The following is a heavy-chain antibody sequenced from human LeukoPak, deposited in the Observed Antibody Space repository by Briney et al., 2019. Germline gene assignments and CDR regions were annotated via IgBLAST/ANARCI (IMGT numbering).Heavy chain of an antibody. D-gene: IGHD5-18*01. CDR1: GYTFTGYY. J-gene: IGHJ4*02. CDR2: IIPIFGTA. CDR3: ARQGYSYGYDY. Sequence: SVKVSCKASGYTFTGYYMHWVRQAPGQGLEWMGGIIPIFGTANYAQKFQGRVTVTTDESTSTAYMELSSLRSEDTAVYYCARQGYSYGYDYWGQGTLVTVSS. V-gene: IGHV1-69*05.